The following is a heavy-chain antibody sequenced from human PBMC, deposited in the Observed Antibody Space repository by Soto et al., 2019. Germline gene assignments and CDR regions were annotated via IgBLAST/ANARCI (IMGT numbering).Heavy chain of an antibody. V-gene: IGHV3-43*01. Sequence: EVQLVESGGVVVQPGGSLRLSCAASGFTFDDYTMHWVRQAPGKGLEWVSLISWDGGSTYYADPVKGRFTISRDNSKNSLYLQMNSLRTEDTALYYCAKSEQPGEEYYYGMDVWGQGTTVPVSS. D-gene: IGHD3-10*01. CDR2: ISWDGGST. CDR3: AKSEQPGEEYYYGMDV. CDR1: GFTFDDYT. J-gene: IGHJ6*02.